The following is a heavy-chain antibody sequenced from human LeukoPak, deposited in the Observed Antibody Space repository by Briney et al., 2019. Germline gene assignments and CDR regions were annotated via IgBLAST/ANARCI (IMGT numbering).Heavy chain of an antibody. V-gene: IGHV3-7*04. CDR3: TRVGYIDEGIDY. D-gene: IGHD5-24*01. CDR1: GFPFSSYW. J-gene: IGHJ4*02. CDR2: IKQDGSKK. Sequence: GGSLRLSCVASGFPFSSYWMTWIRQAPGKGLEWVANIKQDGSKKSYADSVKGRFTISRDNAKNSLYLQMNSLRAEDTAIYYCTRVGYIDEGIDYWGQGTLVTVSS.